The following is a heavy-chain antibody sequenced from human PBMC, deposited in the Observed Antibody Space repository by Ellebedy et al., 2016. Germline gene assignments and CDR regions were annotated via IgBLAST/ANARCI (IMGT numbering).Heavy chain of an antibody. J-gene: IGHJ4*02. CDR3: ARQPSYSGSSYYFDY. CDR1: GGSFSGYY. CDR2: IYYSGST. Sequence: SETLSLTCAVYGGSFSGYYWSWIRQPPGKGLEWIGSIYYSGSTYYNPPLKSRITISVDTSKNQFSLKLSSVTAADTAVYYCARQPSYSGSSYYFDYWGQGTLVTVSS. D-gene: IGHD1-26*01. V-gene: IGHV4-34*01.